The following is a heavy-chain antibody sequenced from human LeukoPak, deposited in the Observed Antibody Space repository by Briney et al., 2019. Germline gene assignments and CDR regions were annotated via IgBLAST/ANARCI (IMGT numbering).Heavy chain of an antibody. V-gene: IGHV3-23*01. CDR2: ISGSGGST. CDR3: AKPYRVARLSFDY. CDR1: GFSFSSFD. D-gene: IGHD5-12*01. J-gene: IGHJ4*02. Sequence: PGGTLRLSCAASGFSFSSFDMSWVRQAPGKGLEWVSSISGSGGSTYYEDSVKGRFSISRDNSKNTLSLQMNSLRAEDTAVYYCAKPYRVARLSFDYWGQGTLVTVSS.